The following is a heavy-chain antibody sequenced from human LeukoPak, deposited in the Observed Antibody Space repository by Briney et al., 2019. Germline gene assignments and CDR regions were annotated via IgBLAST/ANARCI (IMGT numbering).Heavy chain of an antibody. CDR1: GYTFTDYY. D-gene: IGHD3-22*01. CDR2: INSNSGG. Sequence: ASVKVSCKASGYTFTDYYMHWVRQAPGQGLEWMGWINSNSGGYAQKFQGRVTMTWDTSISTAYMELSSLRSDDTAVYYCARGHDSSAHYSGPGEYWGQGTLVTVSS. CDR3: ARGHDSSAHYSGPGEY. J-gene: IGHJ4*02. V-gene: IGHV1-2*02.